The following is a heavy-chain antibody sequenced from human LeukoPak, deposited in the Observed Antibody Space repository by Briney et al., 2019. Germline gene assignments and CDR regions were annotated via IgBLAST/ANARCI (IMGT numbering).Heavy chain of an antibody. CDR2: IYTSGST. J-gene: IGHJ4*02. Sequence: SETLSLTCTVSGGSISSGSYYWSWIRQPAGKGLEWIGRIYTSGSTNYNPSLKSRVTISVDTSKNQFSLKLSSVTAADTAVYYCARGSGYYSPIDYWGQGTLVTVSS. V-gene: IGHV4-61*02. CDR1: GGSISSGSYY. CDR3: ARGSGYYSPIDY. D-gene: IGHD3-22*01.